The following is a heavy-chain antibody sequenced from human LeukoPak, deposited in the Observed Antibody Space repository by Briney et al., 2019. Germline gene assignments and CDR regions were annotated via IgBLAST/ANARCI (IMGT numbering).Heavy chain of an antibody. J-gene: IGHJ4*02. V-gene: IGHV3-23*01. Sequence: GGSLRLSCAASGFTFSSYAMSWVRQAPGKGLEWVSAISGSGGSTYYADSMKGRFTISRDNSKNTLYLQMNSLRAEDTAVYYCAKVGFGEQQLSLDYWGQGTLVTVSS. CDR1: GFTFSSYA. CDR2: ISGSGGST. CDR3: AKVGFGEQQLSLDY. D-gene: IGHD6-13*01.